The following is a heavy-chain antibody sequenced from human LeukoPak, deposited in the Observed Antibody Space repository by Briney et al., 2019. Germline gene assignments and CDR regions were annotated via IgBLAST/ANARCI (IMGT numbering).Heavy chain of an antibody. CDR1: GGSFSGYY. V-gene: IGHV4-34*01. CDR3: ARCRRSTSSPYHYYYYYGMDV. D-gene: IGHD2-2*01. CDR2: INHSGST. Sequence: SETLSRTCAVYGGSFSGYYWSWIRQPPGKGLEWIGEINHSGSTNYNPSLKSRVTISVDTSKSQFSLKLSSVTAADTAVYYCARCRRSTSSPYHYYYYYGMDVWGQGTTVTVSS. J-gene: IGHJ6*02.